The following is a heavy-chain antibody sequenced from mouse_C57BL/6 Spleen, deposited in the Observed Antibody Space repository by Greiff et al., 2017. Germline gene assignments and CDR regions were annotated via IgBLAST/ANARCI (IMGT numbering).Heavy chain of an antibody. J-gene: IGHJ2*01. CDR1: GFTFSSYA. V-gene: IGHV5-4*01. Sequence: EVKLVESGGGLVKPGGSLKLSCAASGFTFSSYAMSWVRQTPEKRLEWVATISDGGSYTYYPDNVKGRFTISRDNAKNNLYLQMSHLKSEDTAMYYCARDRDSSGPLDYWGQGTTLTVSS. D-gene: IGHD3-2*02. CDR3: ARDRDSSGPLDY. CDR2: ISDGGSYT.